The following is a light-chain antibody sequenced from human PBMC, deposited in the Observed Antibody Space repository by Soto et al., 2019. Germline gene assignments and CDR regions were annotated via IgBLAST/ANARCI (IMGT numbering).Light chain of an antibody. CDR3: SSYTSSNHLV. CDR1: SSDIGGYNY. CDR2: EVS. J-gene: IGLJ2*01. Sequence: QSALTQPASVSGSPAQSITISCTGTSSDIGGYNYVAWYQHHPGKAPKLMIYEVSSRPSGVSNRFSGSKSGNTASLTISGLQAEDEADYYCSSYTSSNHLVFGGGTKVTVL. V-gene: IGLV2-14*01.